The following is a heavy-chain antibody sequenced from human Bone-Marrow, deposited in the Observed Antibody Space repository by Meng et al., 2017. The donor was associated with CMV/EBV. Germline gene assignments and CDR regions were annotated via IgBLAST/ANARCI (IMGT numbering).Heavy chain of an antibody. V-gene: IGHV1-8*01. CDR3: ARDTGYSSGWYGSNWFDP. CDR2: MNPNSGNT. Sequence: ASVKVSCKASGYTFTSYDINWVRQATGQGLEWMGWMNPNSGNTGYAQKFQGRVTMTTDTSTSTAYMELRSLRSDDTAVYYCARDTGYSSGWYGSNWFDPWGQGTLVTVSS. J-gene: IGHJ5*02. CDR1: GYTFTSYD. D-gene: IGHD6-19*01.